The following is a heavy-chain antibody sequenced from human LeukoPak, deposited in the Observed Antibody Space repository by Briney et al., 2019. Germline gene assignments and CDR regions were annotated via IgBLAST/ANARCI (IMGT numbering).Heavy chain of an antibody. V-gene: IGHV4-38-2*02. J-gene: IGHJ4*02. D-gene: IGHD3-22*01. CDR3: ATTSYYYESPDY. Sequence: KSSETLSLTCTVSGYSISSGYYWGWIRQPPGKGLEWIGSIYHSGSTYYNPSLKSRVTISVDTSKNQFSLKLSSVTAADTAVYYCATTSYYYESPDYWGQGTLVTVSS. CDR2: IYHSGST. CDR1: GYSISSGYY.